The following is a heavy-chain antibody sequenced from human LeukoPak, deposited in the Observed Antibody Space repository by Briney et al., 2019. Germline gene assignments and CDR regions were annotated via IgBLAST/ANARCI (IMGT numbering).Heavy chain of an antibody. Sequence: SETLSLTCAVYGGSFSGYYWSWIRQPPGKGLEWIGEINHSGSTNYNPSLKSRVTISVDTSKNQFSLKRSSVTAADTAVYYCARRGGLLWFGEFAGGYYFDYWGQGTLVTVSS. V-gene: IGHV4-34*01. CDR1: GGSFSGYY. CDR3: ARRGGLLWFGEFAGGYYFDY. D-gene: IGHD3-10*01. CDR2: INHSGST. J-gene: IGHJ4*02.